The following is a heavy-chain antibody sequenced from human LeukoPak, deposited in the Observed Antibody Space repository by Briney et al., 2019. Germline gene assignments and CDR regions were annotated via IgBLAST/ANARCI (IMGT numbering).Heavy chain of an antibody. J-gene: IGHJ4*02. CDR1: GFTFSSYA. CDR2: ISGNGGST. V-gene: IGHV3-23*01. Sequence: GGSLRLSCAASGFTFSSYAMSWVRQAPGKGLEWVSSISGNGGSTYYADSVKGRFTISRDNSKNMLYLQMYSLRAEDTAVYYCAKGGGYYDSSGYYANYFDYWGQGTPVTVSS. D-gene: IGHD3-22*01. CDR3: AKGGGYYDSSGYYANYFDY.